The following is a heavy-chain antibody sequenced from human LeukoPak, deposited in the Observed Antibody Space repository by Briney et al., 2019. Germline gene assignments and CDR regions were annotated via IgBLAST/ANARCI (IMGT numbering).Heavy chain of an antibody. V-gene: IGHV4-59*01. D-gene: IGHD2-15*01. CDR1: GGSISHFY. Sequence: PSETLSLTCSVSGGSISHFYWSCIRQPPGKGLEWIGYIYYSGTTNYNPSLQSRVTISVATSKNQFSLKLSSVTAADTALYYCARDRASAGGFDYWGQGTLVTVSS. J-gene: IGHJ4*02. CDR2: IYYSGTT. CDR3: ARDRASAGGFDY.